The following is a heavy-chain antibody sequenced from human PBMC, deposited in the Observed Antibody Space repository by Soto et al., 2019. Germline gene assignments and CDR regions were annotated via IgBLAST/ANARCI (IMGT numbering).Heavy chain of an antibody. CDR1: GFTFDDYG. CDR3: ARGHGTHYYDSSGYRDAFDI. Sequence: GGSLRLSCAASGFTFDDYGMSWVRQAPGKGLEWVSGTNWNGGSTGYADSVKGRFTISRDNAKNSLYLQMNSLRAEDTALYYCARGHGTHYYDSSGYRDAFDIWGQGTMVTVSS. CDR2: TNWNGGST. D-gene: IGHD3-22*01. V-gene: IGHV3-20*04. J-gene: IGHJ3*02.